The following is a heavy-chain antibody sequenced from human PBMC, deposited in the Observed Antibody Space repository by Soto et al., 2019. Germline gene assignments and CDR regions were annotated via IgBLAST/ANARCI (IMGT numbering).Heavy chain of an antibody. Sequence: QVQLVQSEGELRQPGASVTVSCRASGYTFTSYGIIWVRQAPGQGLEWMGYISAKSGATTDAQNLQGRLSLTTETSTSTAYMALRSLSSDATAIYYCVIEIWTRTGPQNFFDYWGLGALVTVSS. V-gene: IGHV1-18*01. CDR1: GYTFTSYG. CDR2: ISAKSGAT. CDR3: VIEIWTRTGPQNFFDY. D-gene: IGHD1-1*01. J-gene: IGHJ4*02.